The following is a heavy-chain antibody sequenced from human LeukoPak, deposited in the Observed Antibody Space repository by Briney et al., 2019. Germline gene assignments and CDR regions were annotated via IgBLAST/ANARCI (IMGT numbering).Heavy chain of an antibody. D-gene: IGHD2-2*01. J-gene: IGHJ5*02. V-gene: IGHV4-59*12. CDR3: ARVRYCSSTSCP. CDR1: GGSLSSYY. Sequence: NPSETLSLTCTVSGGSLSSYYWSWIRQPPGKGLEWIAYIYSSGSTNYKPSLKSRVTISVDTSKNQFSLKLSSVTAADTAVYYCARVRYCSSTSCPWGQGTLVTVSS. CDR2: IYSSGST.